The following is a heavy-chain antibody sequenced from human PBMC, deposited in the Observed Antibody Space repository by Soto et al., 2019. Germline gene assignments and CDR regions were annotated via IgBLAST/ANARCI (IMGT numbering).Heavy chain of an antibody. CDR3: ARDSRLGFPDY. CDR1: GGSIDTYY. Sequence: QVQLQESGPGLVKPSETLSLTCTVSGGSIDTYYWSWIRQPPGKGLEWIGYIYSSGSTNYNPSLTSRVTISVDMSKNPCPLKLNSVTAADTAVYSCARDSRLGFPDYWGQGTLVTVSS. J-gene: IGHJ4*02. D-gene: IGHD3-16*01. CDR2: IYSSGST. V-gene: IGHV4-59*01.